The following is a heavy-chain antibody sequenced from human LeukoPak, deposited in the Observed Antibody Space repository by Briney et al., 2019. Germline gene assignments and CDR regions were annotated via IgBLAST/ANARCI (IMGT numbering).Heavy chain of an antibody. D-gene: IGHD1-26*01. CDR2: ISGSGSST. Sequence: GGSLRLSCAASGFGFSNYAMTWVRQAPGKGLEWVSVISGSGSSTYYADSVRGRFTISRDNSKNTLYLQMNGLRAEDTAVYYCAKQSGSYAYFDYWGQGILVTVSS. CDR3: AKQSGSYAYFDY. V-gene: IGHV3-23*01. J-gene: IGHJ4*02. CDR1: GFGFSNYA.